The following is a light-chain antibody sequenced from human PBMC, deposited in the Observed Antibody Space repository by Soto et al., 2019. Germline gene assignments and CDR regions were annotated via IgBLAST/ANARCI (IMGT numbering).Light chain of an antibody. V-gene: IGLV2-8*01. Sequence: QSALTQPPSASGSPGQSVTISCTGTSSDIGAYNYVSWYQQHPGKAPKLMIHEVSKRPSGVPDRFSGSKSDNTASLTVSGLQAEDEADYSCSSYAGSNDRWVFGGGTKLTVL. J-gene: IGLJ3*02. CDR1: SSDIGAYNY. CDR3: SSYAGSNDRWV. CDR2: EVS.